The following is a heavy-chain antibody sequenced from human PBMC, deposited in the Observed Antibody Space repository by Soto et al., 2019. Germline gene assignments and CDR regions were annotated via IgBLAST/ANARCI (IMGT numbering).Heavy chain of an antibody. J-gene: IGHJ4*02. CDR2: INSDESIT. V-gene: IGHV3-74*01. CDR1: GFIFSNYW. CDR3: ARAGGVYCSRTICYSFFDS. Sequence: PGGSLRLSCAASGFIFSNYWMHWVRQVPGKGLVWVSRINSDESITNYADSVKGRFTISRDNAKNTLYLQMSSLRAEDTAVYYCARAGGVYCSRTICYSFFDSWGPGILVTVSS. D-gene: IGHD2-2*01.